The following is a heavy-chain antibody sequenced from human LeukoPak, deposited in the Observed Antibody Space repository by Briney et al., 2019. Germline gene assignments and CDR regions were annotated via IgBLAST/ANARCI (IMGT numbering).Heavy chain of an antibody. CDR1: GYTFTSYY. CDR3: ARDPLVDGTWYLYFDY. J-gene: IGHJ4*02. V-gene: IGHV1-46*01. CDR2: INPSGGST. Sequence: ASVKVSCKASGYTFTSYYMHWVRQDPGQGLEWMGIINPSGGSTTYAQKFQGRVTMTRDTSTSTVYMELSSLRSEDTAVYYCARDPLVDGTWYLYFDYWGQGTLVTVSS. D-gene: IGHD2-2*01.